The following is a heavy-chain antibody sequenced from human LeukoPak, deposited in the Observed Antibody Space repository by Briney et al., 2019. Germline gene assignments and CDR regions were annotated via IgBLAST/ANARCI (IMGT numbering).Heavy chain of an antibody. CDR1: GFTFSSYA. V-gene: IGHV3-23*01. J-gene: IGHJ4*02. Sequence: RGSLRLSCAASGFTFSSYAMSWVRQAPGKGLEWVSAISGSGGSTYYADSVKGRFTISRDNSKNTLYLQMNSLRAEDTAVYYCAKEHCSSTSCPHDYWGQGTLVTVSS. CDR2: ISGSGGST. CDR3: AKEHCSSTSCPHDY. D-gene: IGHD2-2*01.